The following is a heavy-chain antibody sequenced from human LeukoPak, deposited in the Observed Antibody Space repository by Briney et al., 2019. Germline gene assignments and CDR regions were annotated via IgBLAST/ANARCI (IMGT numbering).Heavy chain of an antibody. CDR1: GGSISSSSYY. CDR3: ARAGMGATYH. D-gene: IGHD1-26*01. V-gene: IGHV4-39*01. J-gene: IGHJ5*02. CDR2: IYYSGST. Sequence: SETLSLTCTVSGGSISSSSYYWGWIRQPPGKGLEWIGSIYYSGSTYYNPSLKSRVTISVDTSKNQFSLKLSSVTAADTAVYYCARAGMGATYHWGQGTLVTVSS.